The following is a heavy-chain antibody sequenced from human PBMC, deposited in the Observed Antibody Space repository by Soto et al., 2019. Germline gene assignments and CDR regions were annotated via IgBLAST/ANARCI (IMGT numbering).Heavy chain of an antibody. V-gene: IGHV3-15*01. Sequence: EVQLVESGGGLVKPGESLRLSCTASGFTFNYAWMSWVRQAPGKGLEWVARIRTKTDDEATDYAAPVKGRFSVSRDDSKNTVHLQMNSLKTEDKAVYYCAKGAPTATFFDYWGQGILVTVSS. J-gene: IGHJ4*02. CDR2: IRTKTDDEAT. CDR3: AKGAPTATFFDY. CDR1: GFTFNYAW.